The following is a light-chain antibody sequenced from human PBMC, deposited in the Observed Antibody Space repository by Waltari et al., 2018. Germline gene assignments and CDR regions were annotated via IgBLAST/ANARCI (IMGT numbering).Light chain of an antibody. J-gene: IGKJ1*01. Sequence: EVVFTKPPGTLSLSPGDRATLSCRASQSVGKYLAWYQQKPRQAPRLLIYPASTRAPGIPDRFSRSGSGTDFSLTISRLEPEDFAVYYCEKYDSLPPTFGQGTKVEIK. V-gene: IGKV3-20*01. CDR2: PAS. CDR3: EKYDSLPPT. CDR1: QSVGKY.